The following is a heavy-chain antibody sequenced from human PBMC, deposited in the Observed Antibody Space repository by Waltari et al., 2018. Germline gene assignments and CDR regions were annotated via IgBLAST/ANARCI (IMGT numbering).Heavy chain of an antibody. CDR1: GFTFSSYS. CDR3: ARPPSVVVPAAMRPEEGDY. CDR2: ISSSSSYI. D-gene: IGHD2-2*01. Sequence: EVQLVESGGGLVKPGGSLRLSCAASGFTFSSYSMNWVRQAPGKGLEWVSSISSSSSYIYYADSVKGRFTISRDNAKNSLYLQMNSLRAEDTAVYYCARPPSVVVPAAMRPEEGDYWGQGTLVTVSS. J-gene: IGHJ4*02. V-gene: IGHV3-21*01.